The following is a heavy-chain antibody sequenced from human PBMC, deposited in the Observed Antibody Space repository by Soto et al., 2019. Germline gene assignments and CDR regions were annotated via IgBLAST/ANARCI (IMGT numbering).Heavy chain of an antibody. J-gene: IGHJ3*02. CDR2: INHSGST. CDR1: GYSISSGYY. CDR3: ATTAGGI. V-gene: IGHV4-38-2*01. D-gene: IGHD6-13*01. Sequence: PSETLSLTCAVSGYSISSGYYWGWIGQPPGKGLEWIGSINHSGSTYYNPSLKSRVTISVDTSKNQFSLKLSSVTASYTAVYYCATTAGGIWGQGTMVAVSS.